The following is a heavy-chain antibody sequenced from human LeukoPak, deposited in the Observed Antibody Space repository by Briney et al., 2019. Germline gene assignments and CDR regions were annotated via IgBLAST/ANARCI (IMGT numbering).Heavy chain of an antibody. CDR2: ISYDGSNK. D-gene: IGHD6-19*01. J-gene: IGHJ4*02. V-gene: IGHV3-30*19. Sequence: PGGSLRLSCAASGFTFSSYGMHWVRQAPGKGLEWVAVISYDGSNKYYADSVKGRFTISRDNSKNTLYLQMNSLRAEDTAVYYCARSVRETYSSGWYPGEFDYWGQGTLVTVSS. CDR1: GFTFSSYG. CDR3: ARSVRETYSSGWYPGEFDY.